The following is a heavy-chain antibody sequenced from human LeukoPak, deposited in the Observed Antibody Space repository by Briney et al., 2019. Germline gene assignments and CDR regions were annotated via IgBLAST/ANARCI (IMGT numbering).Heavy chain of an antibody. J-gene: IGHJ6*03. D-gene: IGHD3-10*01. V-gene: IGHV4-39*07. CDR2: IYYSGST. CDR3: ARGARYYYGSGSWGYYYMDV. Sequence: SETLSLTCTVSGGSISSSSYYWGWIRQPPGKGLEWIGSIYYSGSTYYNPSLKSRVTISVDTSKNQFSLKLSSVTAADTAVYYCARGARYYYGSGSWGYYYMDVWGKGTTVTVSS. CDR1: GGSISSSSYY.